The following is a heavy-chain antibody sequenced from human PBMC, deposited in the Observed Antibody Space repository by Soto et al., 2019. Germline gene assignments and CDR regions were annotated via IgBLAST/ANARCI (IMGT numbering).Heavy chain of an antibody. Sequence: QVQLQQWGAGLLKPSETPSLTCAVYGGSFSGYYWSWIRQPPGKGLEWIGEINHSGSTNYNPSLKSRVTISVDTSKNQFALRLSSVTAADTAVYYCARSSGLDVWGQGTTVTVSS. CDR1: GGSFSGYY. CDR2: INHSGST. CDR3: ARSSGLDV. V-gene: IGHV4-34*01. D-gene: IGHD3-10*01. J-gene: IGHJ6*02.